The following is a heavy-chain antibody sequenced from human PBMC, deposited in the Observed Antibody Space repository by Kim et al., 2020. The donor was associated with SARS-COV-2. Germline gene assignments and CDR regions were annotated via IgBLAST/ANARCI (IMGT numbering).Heavy chain of an antibody. J-gene: IGHJ5*02. D-gene: IGHD2-2*02. V-gene: IGHV4-31*03. Sequence: SETLSLTCTVSGGSISSGGYYWSWIRQHPGKGLEWIGYIYYSGSTYYNPSLKSRVTISVDTSKNQFSLKLSSVTAADTAVYYCARIYCSSTSCYKRIPWFDPWGQGNLVTVSS. CDR1: GGSISSGGYY. CDR3: ARIYCSSTSCYKRIPWFDP. CDR2: IYYSGST.